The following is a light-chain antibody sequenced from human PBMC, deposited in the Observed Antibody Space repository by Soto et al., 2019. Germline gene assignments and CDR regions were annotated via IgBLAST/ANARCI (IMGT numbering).Light chain of an antibody. CDR2: NNL. CDR3: QSFDSSLRAYV. J-gene: IGLJ1*01. V-gene: IGLV1-40*01. CDR1: SSNFGAGYE. Sequence: QLVLTQPPSVSGAPGQRVTISCTGSSSNFGAGYEVHWYKQLPGTAPTLVIFNNLNRPSGVPERFSGSKSGTSASLVISGLQAEDEADYYCQSFDSSLRAYVFGSGTKSPS.